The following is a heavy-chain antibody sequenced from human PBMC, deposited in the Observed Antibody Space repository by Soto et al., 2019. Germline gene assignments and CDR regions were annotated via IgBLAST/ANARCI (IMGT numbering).Heavy chain of an antibody. J-gene: IGHJ6*02. V-gene: IGHV4-30-4*01. CDR2: IYYSGST. CDR3: ARVGFGELLAHGMDV. D-gene: IGHD3-10*01. Sequence: QVQLQESGPGLVKPSQTLSLTCTVSGGSISSGDYYWSWIRQPPGKGLEWIGYIYYSGSTYYNPSLKSRVTISVDTSKNQSSLKLSSVTAADTAVYYCARVGFGELLAHGMDVWAKGPRSPSP. CDR1: GGSISSGDYY.